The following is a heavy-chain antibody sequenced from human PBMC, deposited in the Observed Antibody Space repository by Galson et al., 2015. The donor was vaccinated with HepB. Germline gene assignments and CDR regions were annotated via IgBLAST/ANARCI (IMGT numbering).Heavy chain of an antibody. J-gene: IGHJ6*02. Sequence: SLRLSCAASGFTFSSYWMSWVRQAPGKGLEWVANIKQDGSEKYYVDSVKGRFTISRDNAKNSLYLQMNSLRAEDTAVYYCARVPCDYDQVYYYYGMDVWGQGTTVTVSS. CDR3: ARVPCDYDQVYYYYGMDV. V-gene: IGHV3-7*03. CDR2: IKQDGSEK. D-gene: IGHD4-17*01. CDR1: GFTFSSYW.